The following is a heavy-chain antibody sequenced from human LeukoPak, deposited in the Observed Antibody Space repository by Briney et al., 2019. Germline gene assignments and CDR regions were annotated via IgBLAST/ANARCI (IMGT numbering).Heavy chain of an antibody. V-gene: IGHV1-69*13. CDR2: IIPIFGTA. D-gene: IGHD4-17*01. CDR1: GGTFSSYA. J-gene: IGHJ5*02. Sequence: SVKVSCKASGGTFSSYAISWVRQAPGQGLEWMGGIIPIFGTANYAQKFQGRVTITADESTSTAYMELSSLRSEDTAVYYCATSSFYGDYVRTGDFLYWFDPWGQGTLVTVSS. CDR3: ATSSFYGDYVRTGDFLYWFDP.